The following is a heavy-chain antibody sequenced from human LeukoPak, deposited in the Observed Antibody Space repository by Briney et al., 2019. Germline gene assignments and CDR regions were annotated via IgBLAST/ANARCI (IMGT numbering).Heavy chain of an antibody. J-gene: IGHJ5*02. V-gene: IGHV4-31*03. Sequence: PSETLSLTCTVSSGSISSSGYYCSWIRQHPGKGLEWIGCIYYSGSTYYNPSLKSRVTISVDTSKNQFSLSLSSVTAADTAVYYCARVDGFDPWGQGTLVTVSS. D-gene: IGHD2-2*03. CDR3: ARVDGFDP. CDR1: SGSISSSGYY. CDR2: IYYSGST.